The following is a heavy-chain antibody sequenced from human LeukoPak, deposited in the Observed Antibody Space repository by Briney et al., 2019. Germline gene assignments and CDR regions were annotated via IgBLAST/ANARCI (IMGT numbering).Heavy chain of an antibody. V-gene: IGHV3-74*01. CDR1: GFTFSSYW. Sequence: PGGSLRLSCVASGFTFSSYWMHWVRQAPGKGLVWVSRINGGGSSTNYADSVKGRFTISRDNAKNTLYLQMNSLRGEDTAVYYCARGPSSNWGDFDYWGQGTLVIASS. D-gene: IGHD7-27*01. J-gene: IGHJ4*02. CDR2: INGGGSST. CDR3: ARGPSSNWGDFDY.